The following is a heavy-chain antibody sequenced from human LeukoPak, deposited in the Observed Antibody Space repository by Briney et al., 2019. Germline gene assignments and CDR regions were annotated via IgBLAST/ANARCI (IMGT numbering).Heavy chain of an antibody. CDR2: IYSSGST. V-gene: IGHV4-59*01. Sequence: SETLSLTCSVSGGSISGYYWSWIRQPPGKGLEWIGYIYSSGSTNYNPSLKSRVTISVDTSKNQFSLKLSSVTAADTAVYYCASGSRGTSPYGMDVWGQGTTVTVS. D-gene: IGHD2-2*01. CDR1: GGSISGYY. CDR3: ASGSRGTSPYGMDV. J-gene: IGHJ6*02.